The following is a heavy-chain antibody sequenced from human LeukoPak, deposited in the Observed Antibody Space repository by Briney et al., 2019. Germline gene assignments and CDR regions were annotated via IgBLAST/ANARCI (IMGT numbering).Heavy chain of an antibody. J-gene: IGHJ4*02. Sequence: PGGSPRLSCAASGFTFSDHFLDRVRQAPGKGLEWVGRTRNKANSYITEYAASVEGRFTVSRDDSKNSLYLQMSSLKTDDTAMYYCASIRGTFGYWGQGTLVTVSS. CDR3: ASIRGTFGY. CDR2: TRNKANSYIT. CDR1: GFTFSDHF. D-gene: IGHD1-26*01. V-gene: IGHV3-72*01.